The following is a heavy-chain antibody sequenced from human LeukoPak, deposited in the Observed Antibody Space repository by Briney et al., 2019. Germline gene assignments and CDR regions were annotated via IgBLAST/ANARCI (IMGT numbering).Heavy chain of an antibody. CDR2: IGWNSGSV. CDR1: GFTFDDCA. J-gene: IGHJ4*02. Sequence: GGSLRLSCAASGFTFDDCAMHWVRQAPGKGLEWVSIIGWNSGSVAYADSVQGRFTISRDNAKNSLYLQMNSLKTEDTAFYYCAKDLHPRSGAGIRIDSWGQGTLVTVSS. D-gene: IGHD6-19*01. V-gene: IGHV3-9*01. CDR3: AKDLHPRSGAGIRIDS.